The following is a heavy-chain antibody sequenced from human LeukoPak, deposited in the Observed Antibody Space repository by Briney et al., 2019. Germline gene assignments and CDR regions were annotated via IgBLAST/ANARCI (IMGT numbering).Heavy chain of an antibody. J-gene: IGHJ4*02. V-gene: IGHV3-33*06. CDR1: GFSFNTYG. CDR2: MWYDGSKD. CDR3: AKDRETYEYTFDY. D-gene: IGHD6-6*01. Sequence: GKSLRLSCAASGFSFNTYGIHWVRQAPGKGLEWGAVMWYDGSKDYYADSVKGRFTISRDTSKNTLYLQMNNLRAEDTAVYYCAKDRETYEYTFDYWGQGTLVTVSS.